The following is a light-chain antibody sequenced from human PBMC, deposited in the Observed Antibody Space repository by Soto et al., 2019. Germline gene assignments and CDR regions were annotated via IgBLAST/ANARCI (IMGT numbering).Light chain of an antibody. J-gene: IGKJ4*01. V-gene: IGKV3-20*01. Sequence: EIVLPQFPGTLSLSPGESATLSCRARPSVSSSSLAWYQQRRGQAPRLLIYDASSRATGIPARFSGSGCGTDFIPLISRMEAEDFAVYYCQQYGSSPLTFGGGTKVDIK. CDR2: DAS. CDR1: PSVSSSS. CDR3: QQYGSSPLT.